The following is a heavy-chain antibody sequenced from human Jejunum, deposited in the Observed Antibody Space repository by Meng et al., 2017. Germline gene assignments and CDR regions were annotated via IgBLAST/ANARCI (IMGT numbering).Heavy chain of an antibody. CDR1: GFPFINYG. J-gene: IGHJ3*01. CDR3: AKLKWEPLRAFDF. V-gene: IGHV3-23*01. Sequence: GESLKISCAASGFPFINYGMSWVRQAPGKGLEWVSGLSASGGSTYYADFVKGRFTISRDNSKNTIYLQMNSLRAEDTAVYYCAKLKWEPLRAFDFWGQGTMVTVSS. CDR2: LSASGGST. D-gene: IGHD1-26*01.